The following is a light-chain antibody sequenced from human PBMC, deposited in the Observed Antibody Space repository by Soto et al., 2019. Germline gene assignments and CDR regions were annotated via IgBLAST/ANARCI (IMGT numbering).Light chain of an antibody. V-gene: IGKV4-1*01. CDR1: QSVLYSSNNKNY. Sequence: DIVMTQSPDSLAVSLGERATINCKSSQSVLYSSNNKNYLAWYQQKPGQPPKLLIYWASTRESGVPDRFSGSGSGTDFTLTISSLQAEDVAVYYCQQYYTTPPMYTFGKGTKVDIK. J-gene: IGKJ2*01. CDR2: WAS. CDR3: QQYYTTPPMYT.